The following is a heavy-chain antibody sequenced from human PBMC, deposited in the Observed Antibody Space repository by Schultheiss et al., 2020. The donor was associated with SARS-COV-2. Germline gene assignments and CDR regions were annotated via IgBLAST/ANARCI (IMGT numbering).Heavy chain of an antibody. CDR3: ARGKWGVGYFDY. CDR2: IYYSGST. J-gene: IGHJ4*02. CDR1: GGSISSGDYY. V-gene: IGHV4-30-4*01. Sequence: SETLSLTCTVSGGSISSGDYYWSWIRQPPGKGLEWIGYIYYSGSTYYNPSLKSRVTISVDTSKNQFSLKLSSVTAADTAVYFCARGKWGVGYFDYWGQGMLVTVSS. D-gene: IGHD3-10*01.